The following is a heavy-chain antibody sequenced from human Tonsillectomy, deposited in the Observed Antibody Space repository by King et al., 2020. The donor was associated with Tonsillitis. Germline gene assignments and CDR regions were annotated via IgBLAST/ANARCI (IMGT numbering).Heavy chain of an antibody. CDR2: IYPGDSDS. CDR3: ARHDGGSGIDY. CDR1: GFSFSGYW. V-gene: IGHV5-51*01. Sequence: VQLVESGAEVKKPGESLKISCKGSGFSFSGYWIGWVRQMPGKGLEWMGIIYPGDSDSRYSPSFQGQVTISVDTSISTAYLQWGSLKASDTAMYYCARHDGGSGIDYWGQGTLVTVSS. J-gene: IGHJ4*02. D-gene: IGHD2-15*01.